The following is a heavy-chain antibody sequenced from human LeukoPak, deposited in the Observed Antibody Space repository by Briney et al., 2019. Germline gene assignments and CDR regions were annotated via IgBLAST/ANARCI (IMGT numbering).Heavy chain of an antibody. Sequence: GASLKISCKGSGYGFTSYWIGWVRQMPGKGLEGMGIIYPGDADPRYSPSFQGQVTISADKSISTAYLQWSSLKASDTAMYYCARRRDGYVDYWGQGTLVTVSS. D-gene: IGHD5-24*01. CDR2: IYPGDADP. V-gene: IGHV5-51*01. CDR1: GYGFTSYW. J-gene: IGHJ4*02. CDR3: ARRRDGYVDY.